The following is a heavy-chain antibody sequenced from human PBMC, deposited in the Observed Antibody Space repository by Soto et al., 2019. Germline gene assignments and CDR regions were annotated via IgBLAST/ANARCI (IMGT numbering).Heavy chain of an antibody. D-gene: IGHD4-17*01. V-gene: IGHV4-59*01. Sequence: SETLSLTCTVSGGYIISYYWSLIRQPPGKGLEWIGYIYYSGSTNYNPSLKSRVTISVDTSKNQFSLKLSSVTAADTAVYYCARWRSTGLDYWGQGTLVTVSS. CDR3: ARWRSTGLDY. CDR1: GGYIISYY. J-gene: IGHJ4*02. CDR2: IYYSGST.